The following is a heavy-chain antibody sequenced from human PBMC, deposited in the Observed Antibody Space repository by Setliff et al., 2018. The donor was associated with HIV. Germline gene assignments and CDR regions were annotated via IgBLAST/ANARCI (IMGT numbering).Heavy chain of an antibody. Sequence: GASVKVSCKASDYPFGNFGISWVRQAPGQGLEWMAWINVYNGDTNFAQKFQGRVTMTKDTSTGTAYMELSSLRSDDTAVYYCATDRTQTGISLVRGRLTDPARYPLDYWGQGTLVTVSS. D-gene: IGHD3-10*01. V-gene: IGHV1-18*01. CDR3: ATDRTQTGISLVRGRLTDPARYPLDY. CDR2: INVYNGDT. CDR1: DYPFGNFG. J-gene: IGHJ4*02.